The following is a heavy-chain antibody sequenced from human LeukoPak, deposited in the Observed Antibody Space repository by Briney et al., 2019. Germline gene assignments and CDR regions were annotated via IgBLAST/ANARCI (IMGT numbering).Heavy chain of an antibody. CDR1: GDSVSSNNGA. J-gene: IGHJ4*02. CDR3: ARDVGATGWHTFDY. CDR2: TYYRSKWYN. D-gene: IGHD3-9*01. V-gene: IGHV6-1*01. Sequence: PSQTLSLTCAISGDSVSSNNGAWNWIRQSPSRDLEWLGRTYYRSKWYNDYAESLISRITISPVTSKNQFSLQLYSVTPEDTAVYYCARDVGATGWHTFDYWGQGTLVTVSS.